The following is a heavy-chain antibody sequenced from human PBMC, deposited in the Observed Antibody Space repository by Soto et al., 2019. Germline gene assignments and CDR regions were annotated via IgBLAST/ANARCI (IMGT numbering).Heavy chain of an antibody. D-gene: IGHD3-10*01. J-gene: IGHJ4*02. V-gene: IGHV3-74*01. CDR2: INLDGSST. CDR1: GFSLSHYW. CDR3: ARGWGVTDY. Sequence: EVQLVESGGGLIQPGGALRLTCTASGFSLSHYWMHWIRQAPGKGLVWVSRINLDGSSTDYAPSVKGRFTISRDNAKNTLYLQMNSLAADDTAVYYCARGWGVTDYGGRGTLVTVSS.